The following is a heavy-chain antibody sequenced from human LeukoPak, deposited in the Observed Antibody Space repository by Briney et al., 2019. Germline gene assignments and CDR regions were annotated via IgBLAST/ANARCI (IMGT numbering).Heavy chain of an antibody. V-gene: IGHV4-59*08. CDR1: GGSISSYY. CDR2: IYYSGST. CDR3: ARTYYDILTGYSHFDY. J-gene: IGHJ4*02. Sequence: SETLSLTCTVSGGSISSYYWSWIRQPPGKGLEWIGYIYYSGSTNYNPSLKSRVTISVDTSKNQFSMKLSSVNAADTAVYYCARTYYDILTGYSHFDYWGQGTLVTVSS. D-gene: IGHD3-9*01.